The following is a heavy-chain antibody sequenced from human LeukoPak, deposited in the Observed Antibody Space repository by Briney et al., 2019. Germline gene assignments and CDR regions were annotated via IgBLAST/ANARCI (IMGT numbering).Heavy chain of an antibody. J-gene: IGHJ4*02. V-gene: IGHV1-2*02. CDR2: INPNSGGT. CDR1: GYTFTGYY. CDR3: ARVDLPMPQLPFPC. Sequence: GASVKVSCKASGYTFTGYYMHWVRQAPGQGLEWMGWINPNSGGTNYAQKFQGRVTMTRDTSISTAYMELSRLRSDDTAVYYCARVDLPMPQLPFPCWGQGTLVTVSS. D-gene: IGHD2-2*01.